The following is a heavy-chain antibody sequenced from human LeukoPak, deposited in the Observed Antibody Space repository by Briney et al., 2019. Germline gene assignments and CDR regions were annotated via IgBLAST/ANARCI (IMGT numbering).Heavy chain of an antibody. CDR1: GLTFSSYW. V-gene: IGHV3-7*01. D-gene: IGHD3-22*01. J-gene: IGHJ4*02. CDR2: IKQDGSEK. CDR3: ASTIGGYYDSSGNFDY. Sequence: PGGSLRLSCAASGLTFSSYWMSWVRQAPGKGLEWVANIKQDGSEKYYVDSVKGRFTISRDNAKNSLYLQMNSLRAEDTAVYYCASTIGGYYDSSGNFDYWGQGTLVTVSS.